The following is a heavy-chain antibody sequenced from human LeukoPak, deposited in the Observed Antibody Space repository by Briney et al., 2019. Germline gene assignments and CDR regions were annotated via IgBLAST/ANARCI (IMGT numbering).Heavy chain of an antibody. CDR2: IYHSGST. CDR3: ARAANFGVIISSHFDY. CDR1: AYSISSGYY. D-gene: IGHD3-3*01. V-gene: IGHV4-38-2*02. J-gene: IGHJ4*02. Sequence: PSETLSLTCTVSAYSISSGYYWGWIRQPPGKGLEWIGSIYHSGSTYYNPSLKSRVTISVDTSKNQFSLRLSSVTAADTAAYYCARAANFGVIISSHFDYWGQGTLVTVSS.